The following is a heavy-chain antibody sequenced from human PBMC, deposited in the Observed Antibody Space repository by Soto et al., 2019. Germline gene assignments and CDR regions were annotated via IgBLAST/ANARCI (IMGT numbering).Heavy chain of an antibody. CDR3: ARGPYDFWSGYHDCILDY. V-gene: IGHV4-30-4*01. CDR1: GGSISSGDYY. CDR2: IYYSGST. J-gene: IGHJ4*02. Sequence: QVQLQESGPGLVKPSQTLSLTCTVSGGSISSGDYYWSWIRQPPGKGLEWIGYIYYSGSTYYNPSLKSRVTISVDTSKNQFSLKLSSVTAADTAVYYCARGPYDFWSGYHDCILDYWGQGTLVTVSS. D-gene: IGHD3-3*01.